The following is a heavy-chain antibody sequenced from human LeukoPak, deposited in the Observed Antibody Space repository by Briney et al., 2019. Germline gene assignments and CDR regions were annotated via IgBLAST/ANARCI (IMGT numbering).Heavy chain of an antibody. Sequence: ASVKVSCKASGYTFTGYYMHWVRQAPGQGLEWMGWINPNSGGTNYAQKYQGRVTMTTDTSASTVYMELRSLRSDDTAVYYCARDRWYTFDNWGQGTLITVSS. V-gene: IGHV1-2*02. CDR2: INPNSGGT. CDR1: GYTFTGYY. CDR3: ARDRWYTFDN. J-gene: IGHJ4*02. D-gene: IGHD4-23*01.